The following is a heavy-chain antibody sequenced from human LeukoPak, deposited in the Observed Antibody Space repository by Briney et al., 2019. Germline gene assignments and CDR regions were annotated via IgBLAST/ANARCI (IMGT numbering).Heavy chain of an antibody. D-gene: IGHD3-22*01. J-gene: IGHJ4*02. Sequence: SETLSLTCTVSGASISSYYWSWIRQPPGKGLEWIGDIYYSGSIKYNPSLKGRVTMSVDTSKNQFSLKLSSVTAADTAIYYCARENPSGYYNRPIDYWGQGTLVTVSS. V-gene: IGHV4-59*01. CDR3: ARENPSGYYNRPIDY. CDR2: IYYSGSI. CDR1: GASISSYY.